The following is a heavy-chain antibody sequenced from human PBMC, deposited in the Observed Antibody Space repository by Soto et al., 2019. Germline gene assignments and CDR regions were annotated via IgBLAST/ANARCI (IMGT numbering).Heavy chain of an antibody. D-gene: IGHD5-18*01. CDR1: GGTFSSYA. Sequence: GASVKVSCKASGGTFSSYAISWVRQAPGQGLEWMGGIIPIFGTANYAQKFQGRVTITADKSTSTAYMELSSLRSEDTAVYYCATRGYSYRYYYYYGMDVWRQGTTVTVSS. V-gene: IGHV1-69*06. CDR2: IIPIFGTA. CDR3: ATRGYSYRYYYYYGMDV. J-gene: IGHJ6*02.